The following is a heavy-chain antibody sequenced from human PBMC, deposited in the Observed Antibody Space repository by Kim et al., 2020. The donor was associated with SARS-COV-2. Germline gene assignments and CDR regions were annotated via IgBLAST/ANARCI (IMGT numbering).Heavy chain of an antibody. J-gene: IGHJ3*02. D-gene: IGHD6-6*01. CDR3: ARPESIAARRDAFDI. V-gene: IGHV4-34*01. Sequence: QALKSRVTISVDTSKTQFTLKQSSVTAAATAVYYCARPESIAARRDAFDIWGQGTMVTVSS.